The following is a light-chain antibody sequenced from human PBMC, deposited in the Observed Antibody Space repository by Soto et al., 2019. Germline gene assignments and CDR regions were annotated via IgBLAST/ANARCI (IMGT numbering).Light chain of an antibody. J-gene: IGLJ1*01. CDR1: GRDIGAYDY. V-gene: IGLV2-14*01. CDR3: SSYTTSYFDV. Sequence: QSVLTQPASVSGSPGQSITISCTGSGRDIGAYDYVSWYQQHPRKAPKLLIYGVKNRPSGVSYRFSASKSAFTASLTISGLQAEDEAHYYCSSYTTSYFDVFGPGTKVTVL. CDR2: GVK.